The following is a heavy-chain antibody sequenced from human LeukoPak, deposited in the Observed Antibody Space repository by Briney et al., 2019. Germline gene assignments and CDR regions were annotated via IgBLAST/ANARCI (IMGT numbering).Heavy chain of an antibody. CDR2: ISSSGSTT. J-gene: IGHJ4*02. V-gene: IGHV3-11*04. CDR3: ARDLHYYGSGSPAFDY. CDR1: GFTFSDYY. Sequence: GGSLRLSCAASGFTFSDYYMSWIRQAPGKGLEWVSYISSSGSTTYYADSVKGRFTISRDNSKNTLYLQMNSLRAEDTAVYYCARDLHYYGSGSPAFDYWGQGTLVTVSS. D-gene: IGHD3-10*01.